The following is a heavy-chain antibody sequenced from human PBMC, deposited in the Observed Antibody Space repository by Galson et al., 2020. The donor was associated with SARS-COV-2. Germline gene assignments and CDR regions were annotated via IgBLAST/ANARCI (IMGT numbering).Heavy chain of an antibody. J-gene: IGHJ4*02. D-gene: IGHD2-2*01. CDR3: ARVIAVVPAASDY. CDR2: ISYDGGSS. Sequence: SCAASGFTFSTYPMHWVRQAPGKGLEWVAAISYDGGSSYTNYADSVKGRFTISRDNAKNSLYLQMNSLRAEDTAVYYCARVIAVVPAASDYWGQGTLVTVSS. CDR1: GFTFSTYP. V-gene: IGHV3-30*04.